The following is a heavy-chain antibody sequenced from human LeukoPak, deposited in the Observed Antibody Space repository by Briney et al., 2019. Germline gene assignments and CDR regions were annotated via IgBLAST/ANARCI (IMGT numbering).Heavy chain of an antibody. CDR1: GFSLSSYG. D-gene: IGHD3-10*01. V-gene: IGHV3-23*01. J-gene: IGHJ5*02. Sequence: GGSLGLSCAASGFSLSSYGMTWVRQAPGKGLEWVSTLSDSGGGTYYADSVKGRFTISRDNSRNTLYLQMHSLRVEDTAVYYCATDRPYITSWYGCSTPWGQGTLVTVSS. CDR3: ATDRPYITSWYGCSTP. CDR2: LSDSGGGT.